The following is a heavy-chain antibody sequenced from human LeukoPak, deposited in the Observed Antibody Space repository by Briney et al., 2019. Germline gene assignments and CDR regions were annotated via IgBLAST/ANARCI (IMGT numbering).Heavy chain of an antibody. Sequence: ASVKVSYKASGFTFTRYGIGWVRQAPGQGLEWMGWISAYNGDTNYAQKFQGRVTLTTDTSTSTAYMELRSLRSDDTAVYYCARDPSNTSGRYAYFDYWGQGTLVTVSS. J-gene: IGHJ4*02. CDR1: GFTFTRYG. D-gene: IGHD6-19*01. CDR3: ARDPSNTSGRYAYFDY. CDR2: ISAYNGDT. V-gene: IGHV1-18*01.